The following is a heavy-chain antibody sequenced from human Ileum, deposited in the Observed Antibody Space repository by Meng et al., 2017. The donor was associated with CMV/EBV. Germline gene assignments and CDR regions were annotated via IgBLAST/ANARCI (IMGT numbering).Heavy chain of an antibody. Sequence: EVQLVESGGGLIQPGGSLRLSCAASGLTVSSNHVTWVRQTPGKGLEWVSVIFSGGSTYYADSVKGRFTISRDNSKNMLYLQMNSLRAEDTALYYCARISVYSFGPWGQGTLVTVSS. J-gene: IGHJ5*02. CDR2: IFSGGST. CDR1: GLTVSSNH. CDR3: ARISVYSFGP. V-gene: IGHV3-53*01. D-gene: IGHD5-12*01.